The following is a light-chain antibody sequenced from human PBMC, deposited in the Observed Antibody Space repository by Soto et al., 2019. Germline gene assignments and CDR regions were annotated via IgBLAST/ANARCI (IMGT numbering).Light chain of an antibody. J-gene: IGLJ1*01. CDR1: RSGIGTYNY. CDR2: DVS. Sequence: QSVLTQPASVSGSPGQSITISCTGTRSGIGTYNYVSWYQQHPDKAPRLVIYDVSNRPSGISNRFSGSKSGNTASLTIAGLQSEDEADYYCKSYTTTSSFVFGTGTKVTVL. V-gene: IGLV2-14*01. CDR3: KSYTTTSSFV.